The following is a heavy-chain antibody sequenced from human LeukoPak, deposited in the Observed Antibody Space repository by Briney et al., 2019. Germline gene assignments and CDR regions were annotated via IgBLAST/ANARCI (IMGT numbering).Heavy chain of an antibody. Sequence: SETLSLTCAVSGYSISSGYYWGWIRQPPGKGLEWIGSIYHSGSTYYNPSLKSRVTISVDTSKNQFSLKLSSVTAADTAVYYCARIVDIVATDYWGQGTLVPVSS. CDR3: ARIVDIVATDY. V-gene: IGHV4-38-2*01. CDR2: IYHSGST. J-gene: IGHJ4*02. D-gene: IGHD5-12*01. CDR1: GYSISSGYY.